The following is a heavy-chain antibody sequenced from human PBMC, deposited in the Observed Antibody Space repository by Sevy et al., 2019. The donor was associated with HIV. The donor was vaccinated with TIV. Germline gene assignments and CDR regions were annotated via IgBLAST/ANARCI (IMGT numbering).Heavy chain of an antibody. CDR1: GFNFNIYS. CDR2: LSFGCGKI. Sequence: GESLKISCAVSGFNFNIYSMSWVRQAPGKGLEWVSTLSFGCGKINYADSVKGRFIISRDDSKNTLYLQMNSLRAEDTAVYFCAREGSTRPHDYWGQGTLVTVSS. V-gene: IGHV3-23*01. D-gene: IGHD2-8*01. CDR3: AREGSTRPHDY. J-gene: IGHJ4*02.